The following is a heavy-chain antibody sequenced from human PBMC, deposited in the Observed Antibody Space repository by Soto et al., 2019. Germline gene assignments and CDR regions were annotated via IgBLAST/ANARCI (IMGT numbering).Heavy chain of an antibody. Sequence: PWETLSLTCTVSGGSISSYYWSWIRQPAGKGLEWIGRIYTSGSTNYSPSLKSRVTMSVDTSKNQFSLKLSSVTAADTAVYYCARGISRYFDNPTYFDYWGQGTLVTVSS. CDR3: ARGISRYFDNPTYFDY. CDR1: GGSISSYY. CDR2: IYTSGST. J-gene: IGHJ4*02. D-gene: IGHD3-9*01. V-gene: IGHV4-4*07.